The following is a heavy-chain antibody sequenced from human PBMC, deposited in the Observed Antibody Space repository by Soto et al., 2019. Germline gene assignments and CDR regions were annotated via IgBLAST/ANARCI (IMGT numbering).Heavy chain of an antibody. CDR1: GFTFSSYA. CDR2: ISGSGGST. CDR3: AKHQKRFGESKYYFDY. V-gene: IGHV3-23*01. J-gene: IGHJ4*02. Sequence: EVQLLESGGGLVQPGGSLRLSCAASGFTFSSYAISWVRQAPGKGLEWVSAISGSGGSTYYADSVKGRFTISRDNSKNTLYLQMNSLRAEDTAVYYCAKHQKRFGESKYYFDYWGQGTLVTVSS. D-gene: IGHD3-10*01.